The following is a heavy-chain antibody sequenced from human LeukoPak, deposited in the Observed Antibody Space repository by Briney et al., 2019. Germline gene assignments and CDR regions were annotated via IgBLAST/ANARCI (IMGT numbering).Heavy chain of an antibody. CDR1: GFTFSDYY. D-gene: IGHD3-10*01. CDR3: ARDPYYYDSGSFAAFDI. V-gene: IGHV3-11*04. Sequence: PGGSLRLSCAASGFTFSDYYMNWIRQAPGKGLEWVSYLSSSGSTIYYADSVKGRFTISRDNAKNSLYLQMNSLRAEDTAVYYCARDPYYYDSGSFAAFDIWGQGTMVTVSS. J-gene: IGHJ3*02. CDR2: LSSSGSTI.